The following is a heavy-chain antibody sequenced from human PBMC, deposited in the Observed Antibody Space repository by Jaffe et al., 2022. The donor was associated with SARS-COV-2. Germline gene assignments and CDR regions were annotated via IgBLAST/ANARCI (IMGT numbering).Heavy chain of an antibody. CDR1: GFTFSSYG. V-gene: IGHV3-33*01. D-gene: IGHD3-22*01. J-gene: IGHJ4*02. CDR3: ARDYYDSSGYLNLDY. CDR2: IWYDGSNK. Sequence: QVQLVESGGGVVQPGRSLRLSCAASGFTFSSYGMHWVRQAPGKGLEWVAVIWYDGSNKYYADSVKGRFTISRDNSKNTLYLQMNSLRAEDTAVYYCARDYYDSSGYLNLDYWGQGTLVTVSS.